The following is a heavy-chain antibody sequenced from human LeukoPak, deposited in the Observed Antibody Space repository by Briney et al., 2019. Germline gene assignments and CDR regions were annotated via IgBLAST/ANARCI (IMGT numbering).Heavy chain of an antibody. Sequence: SETLSLTCAVSGYSISSGYYWCWIRQPPGKGLEWIWSIYHRGSTYYNPSLKSRVTISVDTSKNQFSLKLSSLTAADTAVYYCARLDPAGIAVAGTIDYWGQGTLVTVSS. CDR2: IYHRGST. V-gene: IGHV4-38-2*01. CDR3: ARLDPAGIAVAGTIDY. D-gene: IGHD6-19*01. J-gene: IGHJ4*02. CDR1: GYSISSGYY.